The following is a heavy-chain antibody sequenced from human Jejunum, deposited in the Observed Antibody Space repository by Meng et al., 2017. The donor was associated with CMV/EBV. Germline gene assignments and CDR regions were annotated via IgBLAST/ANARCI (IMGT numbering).Heavy chain of an antibody. Sequence: VSGGSINDYYWSWIRQSPGKGLEWIGSIYYSGATRYNPSLESRVSISIDTSKTHFSLKVTSVTAADTAMYYCARDNGDYYYGMDVWGQGTPVTVSS. CDR3: ARDNGDYYYGMDV. CDR1: GGSINDYY. V-gene: IGHV4-59*01. CDR2: IYYSGAT. D-gene: IGHD4-17*01. J-gene: IGHJ6*02.